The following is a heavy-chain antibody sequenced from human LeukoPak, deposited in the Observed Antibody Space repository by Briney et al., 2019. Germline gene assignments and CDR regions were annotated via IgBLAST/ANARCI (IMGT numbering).Heavy chain of an antibody. Sequence: PSETLSLTCTVSGGSISSSNYYWGWIRQPPGKELEWIGSIYYSGSTYYNPSLKSRVTISVDTSKNQFSLKLTSVTAADTAVYYCASLPYYDYVWGSYRFDYWGQGTLVTVSS. V-gene: IGHV4-39*01. D-gene: IGHD3-16*02. CDR3: ASLPYYDYVWGSYRFDY. J-gene: IGHJ4*02. CDR2: IYYSGST. CDR1: GGSISSSNYY.